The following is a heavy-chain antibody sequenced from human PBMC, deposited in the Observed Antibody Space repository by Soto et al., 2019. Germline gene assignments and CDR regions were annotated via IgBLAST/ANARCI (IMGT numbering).Heavy chain of an antibody. CDR3: AHRVLRTVFGLVTTTAIYFDF. V-gene: IGHV2-5*02. CDR2: IYWDDDK. D-gene: IGHD3-3*01. CDR1: GFSLTTSGVG. Sequence: QITLNESGPTVVRPTETLTLTCRFSGFSLTTSGVGVGWIRQSPGKAPEWLALIYWDDDKRYSASLKSRLTITKDTSKNQVVLTVSDLDPTDTGTWFCAHRVLRTVFGLVTTTAIYFDFWGQGTPVAVSS. J-gene: IGHJ4*02.